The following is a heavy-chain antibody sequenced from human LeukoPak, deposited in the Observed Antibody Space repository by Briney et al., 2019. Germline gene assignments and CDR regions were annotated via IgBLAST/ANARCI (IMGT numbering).Heavy chain of an antibody. Sequence: SETLSLTCTVSGDSISSYYWSWIRQPPGKGLEWIGYIYHRGSTNYNPSLKSRVTISVDTSRNQFSLKLRSVTAADTAVYYCARVRTGSFDYWGQGTLVTVSS. D-gene: IGHD7-27*01. J-gene: IGHJ4*02. CDR1: GDSISSYY. V-gene: IGHV4-59*12. CDR3: ARVRTGSFDY. CDR2: IYHRGST.